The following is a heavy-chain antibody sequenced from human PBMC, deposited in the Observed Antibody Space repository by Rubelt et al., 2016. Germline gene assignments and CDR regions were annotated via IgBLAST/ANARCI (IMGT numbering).Heavy chain of an antibody. CDR2: ISHSGST. Sequence: QVQLQQWGAGLLKPSETLSLTCAVYGGSFSGYYWSWIRQPPGKGLEWIGEISHSGSTNYNPSLKVRVTISVETSKNQFSLKLSSVTAADTAVYYCARTRIHMVRESRGAFDIWGQGTMVTVSS. V-gene: IGHV4-34*01. D-gene: IGHD3-10*01. CDR3: ARTRIHMVRESRGAFDI. J-gene: IGHJ3*02. CDR1: GGSFSGYY.